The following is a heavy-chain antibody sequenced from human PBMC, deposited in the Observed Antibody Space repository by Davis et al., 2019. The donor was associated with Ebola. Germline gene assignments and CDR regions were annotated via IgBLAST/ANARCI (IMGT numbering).Heavy chain of an antibody. CDR2: IYYSGST. CDR1: GGSFSGYY. J-gene: IGHJ4*02. Sequence: GSLRLSCAVYGGSFSGYYWSWIRQPPGKGLEWIGSIYYSGSTYYNPSLKSRVTISVDTSKNQFSLKLSSVTAADTAVYYCARVSLRSKRGEDYWGQGTLVTVSS. CDR3: ARVSLRSKRGEDY. D-gene: IGHD3-16*01. V-gene: IGHV4-34*01.